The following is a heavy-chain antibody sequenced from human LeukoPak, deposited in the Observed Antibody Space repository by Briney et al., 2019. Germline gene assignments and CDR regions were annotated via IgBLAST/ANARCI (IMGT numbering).Heavy chain of an antibody. V-gene: IGHV3-74*01. Sequence: GGSLRLSCAASGFTFSSYWMHWVRQAPGKGLVWVSRISSDGDTTNYADSVKGRFTISRDNAKNTLYLQMNSLRAEDTAVYYCAIVLYSWNDVIDYWGQGTLVTASS. CDR3: AIVLYSWNDVIDY. J-gene: IGHJ4*02. CDR2: ISSDGDTT. CDR1: GFTFSSYW. D-gene: IGHD1-20*01.